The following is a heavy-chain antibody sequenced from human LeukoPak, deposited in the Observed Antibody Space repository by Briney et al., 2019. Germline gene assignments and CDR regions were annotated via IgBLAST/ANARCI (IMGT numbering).Heavy chain of an antibody. CDR1: GGSISSSSYY. CDR2: IYYSGST. CDR3: ARVGDSSGWPYYFDY. J-gene: IGHJ4*02. D-gene: IGHD6-19*01. V-gene: IGHV4-39*01. Sequence: PSETLSLTCTVSGGSISSSSYYWGWIRQPPGKGLEWIRSIYYSGSTYYNPSLKSRVTISVDTSKNQFSLKLSSVTAADTAVYYCARVGDSSGWPYYFDYWGQGTLVTVSS.